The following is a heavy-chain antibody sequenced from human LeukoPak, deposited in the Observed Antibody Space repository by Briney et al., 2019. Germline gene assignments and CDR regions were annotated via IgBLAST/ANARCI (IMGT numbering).Heavy chain of an antibody. V-gene: IGHV3-48*02. CDR3: AGIHGFDI. CDR2: ISSSSTI. J-gene: IGHJ3*02. CDR1: GFTFGTYS. Sequence: GGSLRLSCVASGFTFGTYSMNWVRQAPGKGLEWVSYISSSSTIVYAESVKGRFIISRDNAKSSLYLQMNSLRDEDTAVYYCAGIHGFDIWGQGTMVTVSS.